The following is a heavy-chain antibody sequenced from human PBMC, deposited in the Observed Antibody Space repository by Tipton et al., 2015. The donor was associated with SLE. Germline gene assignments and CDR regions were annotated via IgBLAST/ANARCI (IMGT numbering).Heavy chain of an antibody. V-gene: IGHV3-30*18. CDR3: AKDLRSDYYDSSGFGY. J-gene: IGHJ4*02. Sequence: SLRLSCAASGFTFSNYGMHWVRQAPGKGLEWVAVISYDGSNKYYADSVKGRFTISRDNSKNTLYLQMNSLRAEDTAVYYCAKDLRSDYYDSSGFGYWGQGTLVTVSS. D-gene: IGHD3-22*01. CDR1: GFTFSNYG. CDR2: ISYDGSNK.